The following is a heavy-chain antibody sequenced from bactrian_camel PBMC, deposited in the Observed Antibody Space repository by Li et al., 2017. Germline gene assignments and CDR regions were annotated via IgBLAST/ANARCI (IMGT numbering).Heavy chain of an antibody. CDR2: LFTGGGPP. J-gene: IGHJ4*01. Sequence: VQLVESGGGSVGTGGSPRLSCAASGYVYSNYCLGWFRQAPGKEREGVAALFTGGGPPYYADSVKGRFTLSQDSGKNTVHLQITNLKPEDTGMYYCAARAGLVAPERYLRSAEYNFWGQGTQVTVS. CDR3: AARAGLVAPERYLRSAEYNF. CDR1: GYVYSNYC. D-gene: IGHD6*01. V-gene: IGHV3S31*01.